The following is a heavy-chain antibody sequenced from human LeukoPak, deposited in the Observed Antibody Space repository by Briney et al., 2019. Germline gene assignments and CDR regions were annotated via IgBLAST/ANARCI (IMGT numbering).Heavy chain of an antibody. V-gene: IGHV4-59*01. CDR2: IYYSGST. D-gene: IGHD3-3*01. Sequence: SETLSLTCTVSGGSISSYYWSWIRQTPGKGLEWIGYIYYSGSTNYNPSLKSRVTISVDTSKNQFSLKLSSVTVADTAVYYCARVRMEWLFRWFAFDIWGQGTMVTVSS. CDR3: ARVRMEWLFRWFAFDI. CDR1: GGSISSYY. J-gene: IGHJ3*02.